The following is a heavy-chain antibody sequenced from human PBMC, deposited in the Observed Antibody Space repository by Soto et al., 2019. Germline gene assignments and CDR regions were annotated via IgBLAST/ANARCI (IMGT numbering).Heavy chain of an antibody. J-gene: IGHJ5*02. CDR3: ARQGIPKAGLGYFDP. CDR2: FYSSGNT. D-gene: IGHD3-22*01. Sequence: SETLSLTCTVSGGAINTNAYYWAWIRQTPGKELKWIGSFYSSGNTYYNPSLGSRVTISVDTSKNQFSLKLTSVTAADTAVYFCARQGIPKAGLGYFDPWGQXTQVTVSS. CDR1: GGAINTNAYY. V-gene: IGHV4-39*01.